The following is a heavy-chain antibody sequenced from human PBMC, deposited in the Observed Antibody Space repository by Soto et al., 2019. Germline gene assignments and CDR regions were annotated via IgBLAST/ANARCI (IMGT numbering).Heavy chain of an antibody. CDR2: IYRSGSA. J-gene: IGHJ4*02. V-gene: IGHV4-61*08. CDR3: ARSDGRY. CDR1: GGPISSSDYY. Sequence: SETLSLTCTVSGGPISSSDYYWSWIRQPPGKGLEWIGYIYRSGSAYYNPSLKSRVTISVDTSKNQFSLKLSSVTAADTAVYYCARSDGRYWGQGTLVTVSS.